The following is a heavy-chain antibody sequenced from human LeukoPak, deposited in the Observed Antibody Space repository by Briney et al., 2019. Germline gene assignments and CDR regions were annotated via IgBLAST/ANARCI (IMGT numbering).Heavy chain of an antibody. V-gene: IGHV4-31*03. D-gene: IGHD3-16*01. Sequence: SETLSLTCTVSGGSLSRGGYYWSWVRQHAGEGLEWIGYIYHSGSTHYNPSLKSRVTISVDTSKNQFSLKLSSVTAAGTAVYYCARAGGLFSPFGYWGERTLVTVSS. CDR2: IYHSGST. J-gene: IGHJ4*02. CDR3: ARAGGLFSPFGY. CDR1: GGSLSRGGYY.